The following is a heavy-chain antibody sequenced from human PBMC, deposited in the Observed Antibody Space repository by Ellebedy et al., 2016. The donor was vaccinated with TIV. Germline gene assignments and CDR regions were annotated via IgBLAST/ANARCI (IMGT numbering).Heavy chain of an antibody. Sequence: AASVQVSCKASGYIVTNHAIHWVRQAPAPSFEWVGWIYPANGDTKYSQQFQGRVTFTSDTSASTAYMELSSLRSEDTAVYYCARDKPGGDNWIDPWGQGTLVTVSS. CDR1: GYIVTNHA. J-gene: IGHJ5*02. CDR2: IYPANGDT. CDR3: ARDKPGGDNWIDP. D-gene: IGHD3-16*01. V-gene: IGHV1-3*01.